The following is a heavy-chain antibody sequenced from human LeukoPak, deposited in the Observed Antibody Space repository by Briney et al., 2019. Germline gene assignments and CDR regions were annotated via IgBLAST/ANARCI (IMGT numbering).Heavy chain of an antibody. CDR1: GYTFTGYY. CDR3: ARDPLGYCSSTSCSDY. Sequence: ASVKVSCKASGYTFTGYYMHWVRQAPGHGLEWMGRINPKSGGTNYAQKFQGRVTMTRDTSISTAYMELSRLRSDDTAVYYCARDPLGYCSSTSCSDYWGQGTLVTVSS. V-gene: IGHV1-2*06. J-gene: IGHJ4*02. CDR2: INPKSGGT. D-gene: IGHD2-2*01.